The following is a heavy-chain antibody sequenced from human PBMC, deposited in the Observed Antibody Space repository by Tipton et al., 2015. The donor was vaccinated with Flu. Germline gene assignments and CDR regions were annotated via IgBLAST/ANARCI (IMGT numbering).Heavy chain of an antibody. CDR2: INSDGSRT. CDR3: AVTGYYTFDY. CDR1: GFSFSSHW. J-gene: IGHJ4*02. Sequence: SLRLSCLISGFSFSSHWLYWVRQVPGKGPVCVSRINSDGSRTDYVDSVRGRFTMSRDNAQNMVFIQMNSLRVDDTAVYYCAVTGYYTFDYWGQGTPVTVSS. D-gene: IGHD3-9*01. V-gene: IGHV3-74*01.